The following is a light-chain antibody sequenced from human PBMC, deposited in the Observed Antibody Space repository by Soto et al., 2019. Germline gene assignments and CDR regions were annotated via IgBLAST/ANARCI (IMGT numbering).Light chain of an antibody. J-gene: IGKJ1*01. CDR3: QQYRTLWT. Sequence: EIWFTQSPGTPSFVPGERSTLFRRGRQIFNNKYLAWYQQKPGQAPRLLIYGASSRASGIPDRFSGSASGTDFTLTINRLEPDDSAVYYCQQYRTLWTFGQGTRVEIK. V-gene: IGKV3-20*01. CDR1: QIFNNKY. CDR2: GAS.